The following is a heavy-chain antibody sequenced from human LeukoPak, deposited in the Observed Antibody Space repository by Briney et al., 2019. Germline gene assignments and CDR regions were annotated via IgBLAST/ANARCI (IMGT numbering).Heavy chain of an antibody. J-gene: IGHJ4*02. Sequence: PSETLSLTCAVYGGSFSGYYWSWIRQPPGKGLEWIGEINHSGSTNYNPSLKSRVTISVDTSKNQFSLKLSSVTAADTAVYYCASLIVVVPAAIGYFDYWGQGTLVTVSS. CDR3: ASLIVVVPAAIGYFDY. D-gene: IGHD2-2*01. CDR1: GGSFSGYY. V-gene: IGHV4-34*01. CDR2: INHSGST.